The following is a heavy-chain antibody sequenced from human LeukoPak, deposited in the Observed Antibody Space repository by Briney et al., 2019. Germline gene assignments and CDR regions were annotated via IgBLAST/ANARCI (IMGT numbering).Heavy chain of an antibody. CDR3: ATPYCSTISCLDVFNM. CDR2: KYYSGSA. V-gene: IGHV4-31*03. CDR1: GVSFSDGRYY. J-gene: IGHJ3*02. Sequence: PSETLSLTCSVSGVSFSDGRYYWTWIRQHPGKGLEWIGYKYYSGSAKYNPSLKSRLTISIDTSKNQFSLHLSSVTAADTATYYCATPYCSTISCLDVFNMWGQGTRVTVSS. D-gene: IGHD2-2*01.